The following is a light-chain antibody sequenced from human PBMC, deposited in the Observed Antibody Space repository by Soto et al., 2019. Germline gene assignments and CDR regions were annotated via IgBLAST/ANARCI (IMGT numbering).Light chain of an antibody. Sequence: DIQMTQSPSPLSASLGDRVTITCRASQIITRWLAWYQQRPGKAPKLLMYDASTLESGVPSRFSGSGSGTEFTLTISSLQPDDIATYYCQQYSRYPRTFGQGTKVEIK. V-gene: IGKV1-5*01. J-gene: IGKJ1*01. CDR1: QIITRW. CDR3: QQYSRYPRT. CDR2: DAS.